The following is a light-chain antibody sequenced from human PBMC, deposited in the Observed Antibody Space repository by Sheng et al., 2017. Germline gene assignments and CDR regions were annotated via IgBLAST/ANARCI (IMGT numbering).Light chain of an antibody. Sequence: DIQMTQSPSTLSASVGDRVTITCRASQTIGTSLAWYQQKPGKAPKLLIYKASALESGVPSRFSGSGSRTEFTLTISSLQPDDFATYYCQQYQSYPHTFGQGTKLEI. CDR3: QQYQSYPHT. J-gene: IGKJ2*01. CDR1: QTIGTS. CDR2: KAS. V-gene: IGKV1-5*03.